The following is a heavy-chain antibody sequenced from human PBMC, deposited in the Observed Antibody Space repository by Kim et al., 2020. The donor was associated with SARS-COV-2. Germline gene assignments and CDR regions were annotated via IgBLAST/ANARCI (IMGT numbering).Heavy chain of an antibody. CDR1: GGTFSSYA. V-gene: IGHV1-69*04. CDR3: AGVRYSSNGMDV. CDR2: IIPIPGIA. Sequence: SVKVSCKASGGTFSSYAISWVRQAPGQGLEWMGRIIPIPGIANYAQKFQGRVTITADKSTSTAYMELSSLRSEDTAVYYCAGVRYSSNGMDVWGEGTTVTVSS. D-gene: IGHD6-19*01. J-gene: IGHJ6*04.